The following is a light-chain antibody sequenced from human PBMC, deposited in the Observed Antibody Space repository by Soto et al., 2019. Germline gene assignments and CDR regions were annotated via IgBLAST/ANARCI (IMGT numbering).Light chain of an antibody. Sequence: VLTQSPDSLSLSPGERATLFCRSNQYISTKLAWYQQKPGRAPRLLFSGASSRATDTPDRFSGSGSGTDFTLIISGVDSEDFAVYYCQQCGSSPITFGQGTRLEMK. CDR2: GAS. J-gene: IGKJ5*01. CDR1: QYISTK. CDR3: QQCGSSPIT. V-gene: IGKV3-20*01.